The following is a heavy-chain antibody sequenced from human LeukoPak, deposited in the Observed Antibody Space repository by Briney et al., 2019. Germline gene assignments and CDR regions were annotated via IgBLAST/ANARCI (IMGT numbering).Heavy chain of an antibody. J-gene: IGHJ4*02. CDR1: GYTFTSYG. D-gene: IGHD4-11*01. V-gene: IGHV1-18*01. CDR2: ISAYNGNT. Sequence: ASMKVSCKASGYTFTSYGIIWVRQAPGQGLEWMGWISAYNGNTNYAQKLQGRVTMTTDTSTSTAYMELRSLRSDDTAVYYCARDAPVYSNYAPDYWGQGTLVTVSS. CDR3: ARDAPVYSNYAPDY.